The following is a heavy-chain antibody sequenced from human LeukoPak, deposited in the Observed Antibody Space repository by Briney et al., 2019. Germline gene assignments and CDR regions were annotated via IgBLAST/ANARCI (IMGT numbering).Heavy chain of an antibody. CDR2: ISSYNGNT. Sequence: ASVKVSCKPSGYTFRTHGLSWVRQAPGQGLKWMGWISSYNGNTNYAQKVQGRLTMTTDTSTSTAYMELRSLRSDDTAVYYCARGNDYGDPLDYWGQGTQVTVSS. D-gene: IGHD4-17*01. CDR3: ARGNDYGDPLDY. V-gene: IGHV1-18*01. CDR1: GYTFRTHG. J-gene: IGHJ4*02.